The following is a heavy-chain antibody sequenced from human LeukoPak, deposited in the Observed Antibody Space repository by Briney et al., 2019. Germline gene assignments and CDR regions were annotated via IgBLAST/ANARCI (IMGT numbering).Heavy chain of an antibody. V-gene: IGHV4-30-2*01. D-gene: IGHD6-6*01. CDR1: GGSISSGGYY. CDR3: AREGIEYSSSSGAFDI. J-gene: IGHJ3*02. CDR2: IYHSGST. Sequence: SETLSLTCTVSGGSISSGGYYWSWIRQPPGKGLEWIGYIYHSGSTYYNPSLKSRVTISVDRSKNQFSLKLSSETAADTAVYYCAREGIEYSSSSGAFDIWGQGTMVTVSS.